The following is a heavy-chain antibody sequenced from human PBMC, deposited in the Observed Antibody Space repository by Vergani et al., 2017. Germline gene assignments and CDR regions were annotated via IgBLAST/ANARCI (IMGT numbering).Heavy chain of an antibody. CDR1: GFTFSSYG. CDR2: ISYDGSNK. D-gene: IGHD1-26*01. J-gene: IGHJ4*02. CDR3: AKDGGGSCFDD. V-gene: IGHV3-30*18. Sequence: QVQLVESGGGVVQPGRSLRLSCAASGFTFSSYGMHWVRQAPGKGLEWVAVISYDGSNKYYADSVKGRFTISRDNSKNTLYLQMNSLRAEDTAVYYCAKDGGGSCFDDWGQGTLVTVSS.